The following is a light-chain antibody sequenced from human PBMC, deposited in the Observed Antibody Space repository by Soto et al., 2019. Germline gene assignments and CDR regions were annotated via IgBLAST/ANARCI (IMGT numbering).Light chain of an antibody. J-gene: IGKJ3*01. CDR1: QLFSSN. Sequence: EIVMTQSPATLSVSPGESVTLSCRASQLFSSNLAWYQRRPGQAPRLLIYGSSTRATGVPPRFSGSASGTEFTLTISSLQSEDVATYYCQKYNSAPFTFGPGTKLDIK. CDR2: GSS. CDR3: QKYNSAPFT. V-gene: IGKV3-15*01.